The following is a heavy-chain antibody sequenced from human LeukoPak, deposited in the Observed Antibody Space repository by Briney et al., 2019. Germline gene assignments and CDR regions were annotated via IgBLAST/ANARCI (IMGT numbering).Heavy chain of an antibody. CDR2: MNPNSGNT. CDR1: GYTFTSYD. CDR3: ARGYSSGWYESYYYYYYYMDV. J-gene: IGHJ6*03. V-gene: IGHV1-8*01. D-gene: IGHD6-19*01. Sequence: GASVKVSCKDSGYTFTSYDINWVRQATGQGLEWMGWMNPNSGNTGYAQKFQGRVTMTRNTSISTAYMELSSLRSEDTAVYYCARGYSSGWYESYYYYYYYMDVWGKGTTVTVSS.